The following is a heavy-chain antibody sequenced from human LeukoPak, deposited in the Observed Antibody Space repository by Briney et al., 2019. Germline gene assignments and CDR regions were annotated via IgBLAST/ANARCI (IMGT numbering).Heavy chain of an antibody. D-gene: IGHD6-6*01. CDR1: GFTFSSYE. V-gene: IGHV3-48*03. Sequence: PGGSLRLSCAASGFTFSSYEMNWVRQAPGKGLEWVSYISSSGSTTYYADSVKGRFTISRDNAKNSLYLQMNSLRADDAAVYYCARAPPPFYSYSTSSFPSAFDIWGQGTMVTVSS. CDR3: ARAPPPFYSYSTSSFPSAFDI. CDR2: ISSSGSTT. J-gene: IGHJ3*02.